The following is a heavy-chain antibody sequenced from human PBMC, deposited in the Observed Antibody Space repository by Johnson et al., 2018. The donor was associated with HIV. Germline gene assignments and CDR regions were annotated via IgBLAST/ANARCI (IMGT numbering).Heavy chain of an antibody. CDR1: GFTFDDYA. CDR2: ISWNSGSI. Sequence: EVQVVESGGGFIQPGRSLRLSCAASGFTFDDYAMHWVRQAPGKGLEWVSGISWNSGSIGYADSVKGRFTISRDNAKKSLYLQMNSLRAEDTALYYCAKDMVSGDAFDIWGQGTMVTVSS. D-gene: IGHD3-10*01. V-gene: IGHV3-9*01. J-gene: IGHJ3*02. CDR3: AKDMVSGDAFDI.